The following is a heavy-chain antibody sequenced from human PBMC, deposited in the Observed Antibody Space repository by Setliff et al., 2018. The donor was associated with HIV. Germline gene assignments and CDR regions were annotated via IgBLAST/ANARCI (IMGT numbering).Heavy chain of an antibody. V-gene: IGHV3-23*01. CDR1: GFTFTTYP. J-gene: IGHJ4*02. CDR3: ARQAHPRGYYGSAGLFDY. Sequence: GSLRLSCVASGFTFTTYPMSWVRQAPGKGLEWVSAISGDGGDTAYADSLKGRFTISRDTSKNTLHLHMNSLRAEDTAVYYCARQAHPRGYYGSAGLFDYWGQGTLVTVSS. D-gene: IGHD3-22*01. CDR2: ISGDGGDT.